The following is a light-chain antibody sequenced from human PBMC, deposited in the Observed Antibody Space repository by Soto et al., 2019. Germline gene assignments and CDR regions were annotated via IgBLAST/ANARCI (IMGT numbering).Light chain of an antibody. CDR1: QSVKIN. Sequence: EIVMTQSPTTLSVSPGERATLSCRASQSVKINLAWYQHKPGQAPRHLIYGAFTRGTGIPARFSGSGSGTEFTLTISNRQSEDFAVYYCQQYNNWPPITFGQGTRVEIK. CDR3: QQYNNWPPIT. CDR2: GAF. V-gene: IGKV3-15*01. J-gene: IGKJ5*01.